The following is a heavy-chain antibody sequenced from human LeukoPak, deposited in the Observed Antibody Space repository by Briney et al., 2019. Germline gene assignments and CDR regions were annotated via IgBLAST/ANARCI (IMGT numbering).Heavy chain of an antibody. CDR3: AKDTNYDSSEYFDY. D-gene: IGHD3-22*01. CDR1: GFTFSSYA. V-gene: IGHV3-43*02. Sequence: KPGGSLRLSCAASGFTFSSYAMSWVRQAPGKGLEWVSLISGGGGSTYYADSVKGRFTISRDNSKNSLYLQMNSLRTEDTALYYCAKDTNYDSSEYFDYWGQGTLVTVSS. J-gene: IGHJ4*02. CDR2: ISGGGGST.